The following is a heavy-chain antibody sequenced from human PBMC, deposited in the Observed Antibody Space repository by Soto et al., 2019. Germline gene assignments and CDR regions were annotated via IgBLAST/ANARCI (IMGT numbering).Heavy chain of an antibody. D-gene: IGHD2-15*01. J-gene: IGHJ6*02. CDR1: GFTFTSSA. V-gene: IGHV1-58*01. CDR2: VVVGSGNT. CDR3: AASTTGGNQYYYYYYGMDV. Sequence: SVKVSCKASGFTFTSSAVQWVRQARGQRLEWIGWVVVGSGNTNYAQKFQERVTITRDMSTSTAYMELSSLRSEDTAVYYCAASTTGGNQYYYYYYGMDVWGQGTKVTVSS.